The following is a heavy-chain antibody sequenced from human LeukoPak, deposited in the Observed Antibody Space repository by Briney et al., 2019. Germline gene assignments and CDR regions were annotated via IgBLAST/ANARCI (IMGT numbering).Heavy chain of an antibody. CDR3: ARDGYVLPTTGWFDP. D-gene: IGHD3-10*01. V-gene: IGHV3-11*01. CDR2: ISSSGSTI. J-gene: IGHJ5*02. CDR1: GFTFSDYY. Sequence: GGSLRLSCAASGFTFSDYYMSWIRQAPGKGLEWVSYISSSGSTIYYADSVKGRFAISRDNAKNSLYLQMNSLRAEDTAVYYCARDGYVLPTTGWFDPWGQGTLVTVSS.